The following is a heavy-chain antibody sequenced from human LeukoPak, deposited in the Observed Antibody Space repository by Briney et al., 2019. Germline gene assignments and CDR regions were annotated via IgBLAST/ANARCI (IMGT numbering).Heavy chain of an antibody. V-gene: IGHV3-9*01. D-gene: IGHD1-1*01. J-gene: IGHJ4*02. CDR2: ISWNSGSI. CDR3: AKDKGRNDGGVFDY. CDR1: GFTFDDYA. Sequence: GGSLRLSCAASGFTFDDYAMHWVRQAPGKGLEWVSGISWNSGSIGYADSVKGRFTISRDNAKNSLYLQMNSLRAEDTALYYCAKDKGRNDGGVFDYWGQGTLVTVSS.